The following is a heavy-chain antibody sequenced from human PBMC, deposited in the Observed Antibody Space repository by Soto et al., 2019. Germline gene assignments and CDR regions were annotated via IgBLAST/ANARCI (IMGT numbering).Heavy chain of an antibody. CDR3: ASSGWYVAFINY. Sequence: ASLKVSCKASGYTFTIYAMHWVRQAPGQRLEWMGWINAGNGNTKYSQKFQGRVTITRDTSASTAYMELSSLRSEDTAVYYCASSGWYVAFINYWGQGTLVTVSS. D-gene: IGHD6-19*01. J-gene: IGHJ4*02. V-gene: IGHV1-3*01. CDR2: INAGNGNT. CDR1: GYTFTIYA.